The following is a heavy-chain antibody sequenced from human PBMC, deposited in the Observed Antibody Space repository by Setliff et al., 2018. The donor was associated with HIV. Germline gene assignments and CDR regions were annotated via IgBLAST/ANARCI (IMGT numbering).Heavy chain of an antibody. CDR1: GGSISSYY. V-gene: IGHV4-59*08. J-gene: IGHJ6*03. Sequence: KTSETLSLTCTVSGGSISSYYWTWIRQPPGKGLEWVGYIYYSGSSNYNPSLKSRVTLSVDTSKNQFSLKLSSVTAADTAVYYCARQRYYGSGVTGYYYCMDVWGKGTTVTVSS. D-gene: IGHD3-10*01. CDR3: ARQRYYGSGVTGYYYCMDV. CDR2: IYYSGSS.